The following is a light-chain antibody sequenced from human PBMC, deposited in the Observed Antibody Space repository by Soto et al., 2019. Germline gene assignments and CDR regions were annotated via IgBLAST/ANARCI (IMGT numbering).Light chain of an antibody. CDR2: RHN. Sequence: QSVLTQPHSASGTPGQRVTISCSGSSSNIGSNYVYWYQQLPGTAPKLLIYRHNQRPSGVPDRFSGSKSGTSASLAISGPRSEAEAEYYCAAWNDSLSGPVFGGGTKVTVL. V-gene: IGLV1-47*01. J-gene: IGLJ2*01. CDR3: AAWNDSLSGPV. CDR1: SSNIGSNY.